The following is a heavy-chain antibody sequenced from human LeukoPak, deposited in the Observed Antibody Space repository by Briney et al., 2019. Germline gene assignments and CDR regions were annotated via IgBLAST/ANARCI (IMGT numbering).Heavy chain of an antibody. Sequence: PGRSLRLSCAASGFTFSSYAMHWVRQAPGKGLEWVAVISYDGSDKYYADSVKGRFTISRDNSKNTLYLQMNSLRAEDTAVYCCARAAYYDDRSGIRSAFDIWGQGTMVTVSS. CDR3: ARAAYYDDRSGIRSAFDI. CDR2: ISYDGSDK. V-gene: IGHV3-30-3*01. CDR1: GFTFSSYA. D-gene: IGHD3-22*01. J-gene: IGHJ3*02.